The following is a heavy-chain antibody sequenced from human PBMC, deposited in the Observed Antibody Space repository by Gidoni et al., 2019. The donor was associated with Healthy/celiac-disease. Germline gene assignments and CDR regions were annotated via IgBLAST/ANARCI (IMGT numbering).Heavy chain of an antibody. Sequence: QVQLVESGGGVVQPGRSLRLSCAASGFPFSSYGMHWVRQAPGKGLEWVAVISYDGSNKYYADSVKGRFTISRDNSKNTLYLQMNSLRAEDTAVYYCAKAYGDYYYYGMDVWGQGTTVTVSS. V-gene: IGHV3-30*18. CDR1: GFPFSSYG. J-gene: IGHJ6*02. CDR3: AKAYGDYYYYGMDV. CDR2: ISYDGSNK. D-gene: IGHD4-17*01.